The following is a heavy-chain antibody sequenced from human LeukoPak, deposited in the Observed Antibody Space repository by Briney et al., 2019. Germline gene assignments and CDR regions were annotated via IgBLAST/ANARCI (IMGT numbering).Heavy chain of an antibody. V-gene: IGHV3-30*18. CDR2: ISYDGSNK. D-gene: IGHD2-21*02. Sequence: GGSLRLSCAASGFIFSSYDMHWVRQAPGKGLEWVAVISYDGSNKYYADSVKGRFTISRDNSKNTLYLQMNSLRAEDTAVYYCAKDARPAYCGGDCYSQSYYFDYWGQGTLVTVSS. J-gene: IGHJ4*02. CDR1: GFIFSSYD. CDR3: AKDARPAYCGGDCYSQSYYFDY.